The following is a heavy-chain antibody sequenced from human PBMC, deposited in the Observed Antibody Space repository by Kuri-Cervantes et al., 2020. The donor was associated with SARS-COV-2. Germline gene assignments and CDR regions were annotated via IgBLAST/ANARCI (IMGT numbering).Heavy chain of an antibody. J-gene: IGHJ4*02. CDR2: IIPIFGTA. Sequence: SVKVSCKASGGTFSSYAISWVRQAPGQGLEWMGGIIPIFGTANYAQKFQGRVTITADESTSTAYMELSSLRSEDTAVYYCARAGRGQLADDDYWGQGTLVTVSS. V-gene: IGHV1-69*13. CDR1: GGTFSSYA. CDR3: ARAGRGQLADDDY. D-gene: IGHD6-6*01.